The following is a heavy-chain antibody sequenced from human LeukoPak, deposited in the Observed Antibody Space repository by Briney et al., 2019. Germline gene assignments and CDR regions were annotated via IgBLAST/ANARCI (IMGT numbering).Heavy chain of an antibody. CDR1: GGSISSSIYY. Sequence: PSETLSLTRTVSGGSISSSIYYWGWTRQPPGKGLESIGSIYYSGSTYYNPSLKSRVTISVDTSKNQFSLKLSSVTAADTAVYYCASHSAYLLLPFDYWGQGTLVTVSS. J-gene: IGHJ4*02. D-gene: IGHD2-2*01. CDR3: ASHSAYLLLPFDY. CDR2: IYYSGST. V-gene: IGHV4-39*01.